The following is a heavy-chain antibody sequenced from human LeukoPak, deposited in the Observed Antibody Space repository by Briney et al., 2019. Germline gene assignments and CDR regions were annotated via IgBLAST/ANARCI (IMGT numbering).Heavy chain of an antibody. D-gene: IGHD2-2*01. CDR3: ARDEVVVVPAAQTILSYMDV. Sequence: PSETLSLTCTVSGGSISSSSYYWGWIRQPPGKGLGWIGSIYYSGSTYYNPSLKSRVTISVDTSKNQFSLKLSSVTAADTAVYYCARDEVVVVPAAQTILSYMDVWGKGTRSPSP. CDR1: GGSISSSSYY. V-gene: IGHV4-39*07. J-gene: IGHJ6*03. CDR2: IYYSGST.